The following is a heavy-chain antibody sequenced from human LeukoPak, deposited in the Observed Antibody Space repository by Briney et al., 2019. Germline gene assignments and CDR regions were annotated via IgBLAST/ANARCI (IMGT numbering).Heavy chain of an antibody. CDR1: GGSISSGGYS. J-gene: IGHJ4*02. V-gene: IGHV4-30-2*01. Sequence: SETLSLTCAVSGGSISSGGYSWSWIRQPPGKGLEWIGYIYHSGSTYYNPSLKSRVTISVDRSENQFSLKLSSVTAADTAVYXXXXDRAGDFDYWGQGTLVTVSS. D-gene: IGHD6-19*01. CDR2: IYHSGST. CDR3: XXDRAGDFDY.